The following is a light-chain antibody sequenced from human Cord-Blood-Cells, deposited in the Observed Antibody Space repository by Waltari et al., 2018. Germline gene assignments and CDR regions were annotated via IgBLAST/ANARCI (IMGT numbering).Light chain of an antibody. Sequence: QSALTQPASVSGSPGQSITISCTGTSSDVGGYHYVSWYQQRPGKAPKLMIYDVSNRPAGVSNRSSGSKSGNTASLTISGLQAEDEADYYCSSYTSSSTLVVFGGGTKLTIL. J-gene: IGLJ2*01. V-gene: IGLV2-14*01. CDR1: SSDVGGYHY. CDR3: SSYTSSSTLVV. CDR2: DVS.